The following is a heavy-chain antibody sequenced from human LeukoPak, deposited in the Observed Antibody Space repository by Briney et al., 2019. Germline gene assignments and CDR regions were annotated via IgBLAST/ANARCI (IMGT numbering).Heavy chain of an antibody. CDR2: INSDGSST. Sequence: GGSLRLSCAASGFTFSSYWMHWVRQAPGKGLVWVARINSDGSSTSYADSVKGRFTISRDNAKNTLYLQMNSLRAEDTAVYYCARGGHPNSRSRYSYGRVWYFDYWGQGTLVTVSS. V-gene: IGHV3-74*01. CDR3: ARGGHPNSRSRYSYGRVWYFDY. CDR1: GFTFSSYW. J-gene: IGHJ4*02. D-gene: IGHD5-18*01.